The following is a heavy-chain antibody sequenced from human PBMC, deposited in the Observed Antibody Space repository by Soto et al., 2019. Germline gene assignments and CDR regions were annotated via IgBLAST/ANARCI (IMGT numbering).Heavy chain of an antibody. CDR2: IYYSGST. Sequence: SETLSLTCTVSGGSISSYYWSWIRQPPGKGLEWIGYIYYSGSTNYNPSLKSRVTISVDTSKNQFSLKLSSVTAADTAVYYCARVWVVYSSKYYFDDWGQGTLVTVSS. D-gene: IGHD6-13*01. J-gene: IGHJ4*02. V-gene: IGHV4-59*12. CDR3: ARVWVVYSSKYYFDD. CDR1: GGSISSYY.